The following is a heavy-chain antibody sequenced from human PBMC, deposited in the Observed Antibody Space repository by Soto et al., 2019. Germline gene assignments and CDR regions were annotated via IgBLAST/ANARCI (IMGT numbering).Heavy chain of an antibody. V-gene: IGHV3-30*18. CDR1: GFTFSSYG. CDR2: ISYDGSNK. D-gene: IGHD5-18*01. J-gene: IGHJ6*02. Sequence: GGSLRLSCAASGFTFSSYGMHWVRQAPGKGLEWVAVISYDGSNKYYADSVKGRFTISRDNSKNTLYLQMNIRRVEDTAWYYCAKRRGKHGYSYGYFPPPGNYYYYGMDVWGQGTTVTVSS. CDR3: AKRRGKHGYSYGYFPPPGNYYYYGMDV.